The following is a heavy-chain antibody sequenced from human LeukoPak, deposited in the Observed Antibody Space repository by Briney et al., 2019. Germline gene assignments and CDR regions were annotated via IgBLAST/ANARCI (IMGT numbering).Heavy chain of an antibody. V-gene: IGHV3-15*01. CDR2: IKSKTDGGTT. CDR3: TTGYSYGPRAFDY. J-gene: IGHJ4*02. Sequence: PGGSLRLSCAASGFTFSNAWMSWVRQAPGKGLEWVGRIKSKTDGGTTDYAAPVKGRFTISRDDSKNTLYLQMNSLKTEDTAVYYCTTGYSYGPRAFDYWGQGTLVTVSS. D-gene: IGHD5-18*01. CDR1: GFTFSNAW.